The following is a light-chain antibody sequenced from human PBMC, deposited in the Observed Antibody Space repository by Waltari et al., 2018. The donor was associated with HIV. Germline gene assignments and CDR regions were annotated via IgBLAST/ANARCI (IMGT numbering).Light chain of an antibody. V-gene: IGLV1-44*01. CDR2: INY. CDR3: AAWDDSLKGVV. J-gene: IGLJ2*01. Sequence: QSVLTQPPSASGTPGQRVTISCSGSSSNIGSSTVNWYQQLPGTAPKLLMYINYQRPSGVPDRCSGSKSGTSASLAISGLQSEDEAVYFCAAWDDSLKGVVFGGGTKLTVL. CDR1: SSNIGSST.